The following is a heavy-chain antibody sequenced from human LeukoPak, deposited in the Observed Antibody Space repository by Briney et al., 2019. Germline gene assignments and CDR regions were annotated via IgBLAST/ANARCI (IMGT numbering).Heavy chain of an antibody. V-gene: IGHV3-30*03. Sequence: GGSLRLSCAASGFTFSSYGMHWVRQAPGKGLEWVAVISYDGSNKYYADSVKGRFTISRDNSKNTLYLQMNSLRAEDTAVYYCARSVVVTAPPGYWGQGTLVTVSS. J-gene: IGHJ4*02. CDR2: ISYDGSNK. CDR3: ARSVVVTAPPGY. D-gene: IGHD2-21*02. CDR1: GFTFSSYG.